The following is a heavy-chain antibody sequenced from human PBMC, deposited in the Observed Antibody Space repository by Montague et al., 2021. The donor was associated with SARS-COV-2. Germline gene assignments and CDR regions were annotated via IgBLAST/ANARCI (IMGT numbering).Heavy chain of an antibody. V-gene: IGHV2-5*02. J-gene: IGHJ4*02. CDR2: IYWDDDK. CDR3: AHYYYDSSGVDY. Sequence: PALVKPTQTLTLTCTFSGFSLSPSGVGVGWIRQPPGKALEWLALIYWDDDKRYSPSLKSRLTITKDTSKNQVVLTMTNLDPVDTATYYCAHYYYDSSGVDYWGRGTLVTVSS. D-gene: IGHD3-22*01. CDR1: GFSLSPSGVG.